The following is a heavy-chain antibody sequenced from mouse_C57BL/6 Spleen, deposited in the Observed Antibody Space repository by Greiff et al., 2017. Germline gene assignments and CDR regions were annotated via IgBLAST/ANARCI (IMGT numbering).Heavy chain of an antibody. CDR3: TTPYYGSSFAY. CDR1: GYTFTDYE. V-gene: IGHV1-15*01. Sequence: QVQLKQSGAELVRPGASVTLSCKASGYTFTDYEMHWVKQTPVHGLEWIGAIDPETGGTAYNQKFKGKAILTADKSSSTAYMELRSLTSEDSAVYYCTTPYYGSSFAYWGQGTLVTVSA. D-gene: IGHD1-1*01. J-gene: IGHJ3*01. CDR2: IDPETGGT.